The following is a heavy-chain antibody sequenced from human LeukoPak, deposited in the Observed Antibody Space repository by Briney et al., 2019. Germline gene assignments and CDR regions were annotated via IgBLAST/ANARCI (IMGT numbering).Heavy chain of an antibody. CDR1: GGSISSYY. Sequence: SETLSLTCTVSGGSISSYYWSWIRQPAGKGLEWSGRIYTSGSTNYNPSLKSRVTMSVDTSKNQFSLKLSSVTAADTAVYYCARDGGVGGFYWSREEGYFDYWGQGTLVTVSS. D-gene: IGHD2-8*02. CDR2: IYTSGST. CDR3: ARDGGVGGFYWSREEGYFDY. V-gene: IGHV4-4*07. J-gene: IGHJ4*02.